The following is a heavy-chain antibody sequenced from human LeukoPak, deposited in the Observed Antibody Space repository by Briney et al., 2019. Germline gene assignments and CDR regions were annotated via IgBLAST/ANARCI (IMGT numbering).Heavy chain of an antibody. D-gene: IGHD4-17*01. CDR2: IYYSGST. CDR3: ARMDDYGVYNWFDP. CDR1: GGSISSSSYY. V-gene: IGHV4-61*05. J-gene: IGHJ5*02. Sequence: PSETLSLTCTVSGGSISSSSYYWGWIRQPPGKGLEWIGYIYYSGSTNYNPSLKSRVTISVDTSKNQFSLKLSSVTAADTAVYYCARMDDYGVYNWFDPWGQGTLVTVSS.